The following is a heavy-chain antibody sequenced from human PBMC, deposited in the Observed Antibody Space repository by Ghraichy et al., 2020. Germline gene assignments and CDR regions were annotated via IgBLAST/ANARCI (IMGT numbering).Heavy chain of an antibody. CDR1: GFTVSSNY. V-gene: IGHV3-53*04. Sequence: GGSLRLSCAASGFTVSSNYMSWVRQAPGKGLEWVSVIYSGGSTYYADSVKGRFTISRHNSKNTLYLQMNNLRSDDTAVYYCARDAVYGGNSRSGDYWGQGTLVTVSS. D-gene: IGHD4-23*01. J-gene: IGHJ4*02. CDR3: ARDAVYGGNSRSGDY. CDR2: IYSGGST.